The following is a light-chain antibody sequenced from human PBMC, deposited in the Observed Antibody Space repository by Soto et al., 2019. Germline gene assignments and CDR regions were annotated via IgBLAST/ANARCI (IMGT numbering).Light chain of an antibody. CDR1: SSNIGNNA. CDR2: YDD. V-gene: IGLV1-36*01. J-gene: IGLJ1*01. Sequence: QSVLTQPPSVSEAPRQRVTISCSGSSSNIGNNAVNWYQQLPGKAPKLLIYYDDLVPSGVSDRFSGSKSGTSASLAISGLQSDDEAAYYCAAWDDRLNGYLFGTGTKVTVL. CDR3: AAWDDRLNGYL.